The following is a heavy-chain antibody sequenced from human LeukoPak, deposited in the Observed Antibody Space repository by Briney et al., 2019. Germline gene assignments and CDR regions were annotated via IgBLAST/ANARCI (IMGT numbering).Heavy chain of an antibody. CDR2: IYDSGST. V-gene: IGHV4-30-4*01. CDR1: GGSISSGDYG. J-gene: IGHJ3*02. Sequence: SETLSLTCTVSGGSISSGDYGWSWLRQPPGKGLEWIVYIYDSGSTYYHPSLKSRITISVDTSKNQFSLKLSSVTAADTAVYYCARDVQVGATYDAFDIWGQGTTVTVAS. CDR3: ARDVQVGATYDAFDI. D-gene: IGHD1-26*01.